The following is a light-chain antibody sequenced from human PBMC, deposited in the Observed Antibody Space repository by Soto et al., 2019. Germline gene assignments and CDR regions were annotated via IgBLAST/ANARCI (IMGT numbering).Light chain of an antibody. CDR3: QVWDSSTVV. CDR2: RDS. V-gene: IGLV3-9*01. CDR1: NMGRKN. J-gene: IGLJ2*01. Sequence: SYELTQPLSVSVALGQTARITCGGNNMGRKNVHGYQQKPGQAPVLVIYRDSNRPSGIPERFSGSNSGNTATLTISRAQAGDEADYYCQVWDSSTVVFGGGTKLTVL.